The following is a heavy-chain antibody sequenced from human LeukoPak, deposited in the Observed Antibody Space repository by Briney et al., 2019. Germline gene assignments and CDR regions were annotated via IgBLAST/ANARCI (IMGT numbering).Heavy chain of an antibody. CDR3: ARGITMLRGVIPSHYYYGMDV. J-gene: IGHJ6*02. CDR2: INSDGSST. V-gene: IGHV3-74*01. D-gene: IGHD3-10*01. Sequence: GGSLRLSCAASGFTISSYWMHWVRQAPGKGLVWVSRINSDGSSTSYADSVKGRFTISRDNAKNTLYLQMNSLRAEDTAVYYCARGITMLRGVIPSHYYYGMDVWGQGTTVTVS. CDR1: GFTISSYW.